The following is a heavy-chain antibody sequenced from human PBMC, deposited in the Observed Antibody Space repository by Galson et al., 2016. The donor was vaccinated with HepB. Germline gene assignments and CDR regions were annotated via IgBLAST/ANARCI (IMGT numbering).Heavy chain of an antibody. CDR3: SREMTGSYFD. J-gene: IGHJ4*02. V-gene: IGHV3-7*01. CDR1: GFTFNAHC. D-gene: IGHD3-10*01. Sequence: SLRLSCAASGFTFNAHCMNWVRQAPGKGLEWVANIRGDGIVSYYAESVRGRFTISRDNAKNSPYLQMNGLRVDETAVYYCSREMTGSYFDWGQGTLVTVSS. CDR2: IRGDGIVS.